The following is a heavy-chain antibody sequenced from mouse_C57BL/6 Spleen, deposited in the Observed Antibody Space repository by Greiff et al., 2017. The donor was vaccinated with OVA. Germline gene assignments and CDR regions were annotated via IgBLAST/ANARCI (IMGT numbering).Heavy chain of an antibody. D-gene: IGHD2-5*01. CDR1: GFTFSDYG. J-gene: IGHJ4*01. CDR2: ISSGSSTI. V-gene: IGHV5-17*01. Sequence: EVMLVESGGGLVKPGGSLKLSCAASGFTFSDYGMHWVRQAPEKGLEWVAYISSGSSTIYYADTVKGRFTISRDNAKNTLFLQMTSLRSEDTAMYYCARTGSNYLYYAMDYWGQGTSVTVSS. CDR3: ARTGSNYLYYAMDY.